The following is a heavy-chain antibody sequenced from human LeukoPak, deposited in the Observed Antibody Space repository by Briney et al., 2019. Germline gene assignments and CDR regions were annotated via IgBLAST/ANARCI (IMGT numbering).Heavy chain of an antibody. CDR1: GGSISSGGYY. J-gene: IGHJ4*02. CDR2: IYYSGST. V-gene: IGHV4-31*03. Sequence: SQTLSLTCTVSGGSISSGGYYWSWLRQHPGTGLEGIGYIYYSGSTYYNPSLKSRVTLSVDTSKNQFSLKLSSVTAADTGVYYCARGEPPSDFDYWGQGNPVTVSS. CDR3: ARGEPPSDFDY.